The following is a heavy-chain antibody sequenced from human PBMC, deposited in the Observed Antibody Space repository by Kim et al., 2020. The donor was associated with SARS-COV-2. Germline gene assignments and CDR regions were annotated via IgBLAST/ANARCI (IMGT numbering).Heavy chain of an antibody. CDR1: GDSITRGSYY. V-gene: IGHV4-31*03. CDR2: IYYSGSA. D-gene: IGHD2-21*02. J-gene: IGHJ5*02. CDR3: ARARYDAGVMVTAIGGNWFDP. Sequence: SETLSLTCTVSGDSITRGSYYWTWIRQLPGKGLEYIGFIYYSGSASYTPSLKSRVAMSVDTSKNQFSLQLGSVTAADTAVYYCARARYDAGVMVTAIGGNWFDPWGQGTLVTVSS.